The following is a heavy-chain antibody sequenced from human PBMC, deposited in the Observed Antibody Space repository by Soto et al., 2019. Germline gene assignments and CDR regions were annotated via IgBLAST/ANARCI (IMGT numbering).Heavy chain of an antibody. D-gene: IGHD3-22*01. CDR2: IYSGGST. J-gene: IGHJ1*01. Sequence: EVQLVESGGGLIQPGGSLRLSCAASGFTVSSNYMSWVRQAPGKGLEWVSVIYSGGSTYYADSVKGRFTISRDNSKNTLYLQMNSLRAEGTAVYYCARDRVESGYPEYFQHWGQGTRVTVSS. CDR3: ARDRVESGYPEYFQH. V-gene: IGHV3-53*01. CDR1: GFTVSSNY.